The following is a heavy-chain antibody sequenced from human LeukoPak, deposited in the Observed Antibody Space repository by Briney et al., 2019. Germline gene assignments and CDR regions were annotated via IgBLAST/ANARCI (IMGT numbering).Heavy chain of an antibody. Sequence: GGSLRLSCAASGFTFTTYSMTWDRQAPGKGLEWVSSINPGGVSRYYADSVRGRFTISRDNSENTVSLQMNSLRTDDTAMYYCAKDRAGTPWADWGQGTLVTVSS. D-gene: IGHD1-1*01. J-gene: IGHJ4*02. V-gene: IGHV3-23*01. CDR1: GFTFTTYS. CDR2: INPGGVSR. CDR3: AKDRAGTPWAD.